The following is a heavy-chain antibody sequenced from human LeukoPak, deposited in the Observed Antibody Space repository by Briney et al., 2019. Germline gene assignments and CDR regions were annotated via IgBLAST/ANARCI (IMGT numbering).Heavy chain of an antibody. CDR2: IYPGDSDT. D-gene: IGHD6-13*01. J-gene: IGHJ4*02. Sequence: GESLKISCKGSGYSFTSYWIGWVRQMPGKGLEWMGIIYPGDSDTRYSPSFQGQVTISADKSISTAYLQWSSLKASDTAMYYCARVGPGGSSSRNFDYWGQGTLATVSS. CDR1: GYSFTSYW. CDR3: ARVGPGGSSSRNFDY. V-gene: IGHV5-51*01.